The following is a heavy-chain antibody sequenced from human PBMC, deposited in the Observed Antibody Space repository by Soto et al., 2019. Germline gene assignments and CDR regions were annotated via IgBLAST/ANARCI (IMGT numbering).Heavy chain of an antibody. J-gene: IGHJ4*02. Sequence: EVQLLESGGGLVQPGGSLRLSCAASGFTFSSYAMSWVRQAPGKGLEWVSAISGSGGSTYCADSVKGRFTISRDNSKNTLYLQMNSLRAEDTAVYYCAKVTGVQLWLVVVAATNFDYWGQGTLVTVSS. V-gene: IGHV3-23*01. D-gene: IGHD2-15*01. CDR3: AKVTGVQLWLVVVAATNFDY. CDR2: ISGSGGST. CDR1: GFTFSSYA.